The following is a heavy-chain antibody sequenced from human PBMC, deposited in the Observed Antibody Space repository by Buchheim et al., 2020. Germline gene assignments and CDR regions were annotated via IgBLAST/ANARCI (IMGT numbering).Heavy chain of an antibody. CDR3: ARLTDYGDSYWYFDL. Sequence: QVQLQQWGAGLLKPSETLSLTCTVYGGSFSGYYWSWIRQPPEKGLEWIGEFTRSGSTNYNPSLTSRVTMSLDTSKNQFSLTLTSVTAADTAVYYCARLTDYGDSYWYFDLWGRGSL. CDR2: FTRSGST. V-gene: IGHV4-34*01. D-gene: IGHD4-17*01. J-gene: IGHJ2*01. CDR1: GGSFSGYY.